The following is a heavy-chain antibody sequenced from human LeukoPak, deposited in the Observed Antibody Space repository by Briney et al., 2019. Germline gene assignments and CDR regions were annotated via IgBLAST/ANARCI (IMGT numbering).Heavy chain of an antibody. D-gene: IGHD3-9*01. CDR3: ARLRWVSERYFDWPRGWFDP. CDR1: GGSIRSSSYY. Sequence: SETLSLTCTVSGGSIRSSSYYWGWIRQPPGKGLEWIGCIYYTGSTYYNPSLKSRVTISVDTSKNQFSLKLSSVTAADTAVYYCARLRWVSERYFDWPRGWFDPWGQGTLVTVSS. J-gene: IGHJ5*02. CDR2: IYYTGST. V-gene: IGHV4-39*01.